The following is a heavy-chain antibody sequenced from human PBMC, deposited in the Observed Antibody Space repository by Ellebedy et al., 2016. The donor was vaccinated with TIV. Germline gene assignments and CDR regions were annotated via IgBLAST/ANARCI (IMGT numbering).Heavy chain of an antibody. CDR2: IRSKAYGGTT. CDR1: GFTFGDYA. V-gene: IGHV3-49*04. CDR3: TRDGDSSGWYLDAFDI. D-gene: IGHD6-19*01. J-gene: IGHJ3*02. Sequence: GESLKISCTASGFTFGDYAMSWVRQAPGKGLEWVGFIRSKAYGGTTEYAASVKGRFTISRDDSKSIAYLQMNSLKTEDTAVYYCTRDGDSSGWYLDAFDIWGQGTMVTVSS.